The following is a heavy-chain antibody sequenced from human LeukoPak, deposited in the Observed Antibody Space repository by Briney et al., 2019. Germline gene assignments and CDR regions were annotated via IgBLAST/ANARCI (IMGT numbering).Heavy chain of an antibody. D-gene: IGHD3-3*01. CDR3: ARTYDFGRGPPGDAFDN. Sequence: QPGGSLRLSCAASGFTFTIFGLNWVPQAPGKGPEWVSYIDARSGITYYADSVQGRFTLSRDNARESVFLQMDSLRVDDTAVYYCARTYDFGRGPPGDAFDNWGPGTWVIVSS. V-gene: IGHV3-48*01. CDR2: IDARSGIT. CDR1: GFTFTIFG. J-gene: IGHJ3*02.